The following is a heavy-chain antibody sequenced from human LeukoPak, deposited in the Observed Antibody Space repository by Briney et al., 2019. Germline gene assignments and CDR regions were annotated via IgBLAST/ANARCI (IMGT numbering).Heavy chain of an antibody. CDR1: DFTVSTNY. D-gene: IGHD3-3*02. CDR3: ARVGDHFHWNLDL. V-gene: IGHV3-53*01. J-gene: IGHJ2*01. CDR2: IYSGGST. Sequence: PGGSLRLSCVASDFTVSTNYMNWVRQAPGKGLEWVSIIYSGGSTYYADSVKGRFTISRDTSKNTLSLQMNSLRVDDTAVYFCARVGDHFHWNLDLWGRGTLVSVSP.